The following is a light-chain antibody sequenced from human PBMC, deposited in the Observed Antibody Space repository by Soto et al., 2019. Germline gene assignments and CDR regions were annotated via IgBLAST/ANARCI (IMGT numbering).Light chain of an antibody. V-gene: IGLV1-51*01. CDR3: GTWDSALSDVV. Sequence: QSVLTQPPSVSAAPGQEVTISCSGSSSNIGKNYVSWYQQVPGTAPKLLIYDNNNRPSGIPDRFSGSKSCTSATLGITGLQTGDEADYYCGTWDSALSDVVFGGGTKLTVL. J-gene: IGLJ2*01. CDR2: DNN. CDR1: SSNIGKNY.